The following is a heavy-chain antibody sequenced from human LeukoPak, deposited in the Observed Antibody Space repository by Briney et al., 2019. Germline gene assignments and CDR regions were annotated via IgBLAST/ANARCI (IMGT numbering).Heavy chain of an antibody. CDR1: GFTFSSYV. J-gene: IGHJ4*02. CDR2: IKQDGSEK. Sequence: GGSLRLSCAASGFTFSSYVMSWVRQAPGKGLEWVANIKQDGSEKYYVDSVKGRFTISRDNAKNSLYLQMNSLRAEDTAVYYCASDPITAAAGPHHLFDYWGQGTLVTVSS. D-gene: IGHD6-13*01. CDR3: ASDPITAAAGPHHLFDY. V-gene: IGHV3-7*01.